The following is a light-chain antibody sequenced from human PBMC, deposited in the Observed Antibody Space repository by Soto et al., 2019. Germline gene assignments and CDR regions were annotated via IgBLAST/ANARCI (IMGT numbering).Light chain of an antibody. J-gene: IGLJ1*01. CDR2: EDN. Sequence: NFMLTQPHSVSESPGKTVTISCTRSSGSIASNSVQWYQQRPGSAPTTVIYEDNQRPSGVPDRFSGSIDSSSNSASLTISGLKTEDEAYYYCQSYDSSNQRVFGTGTKLTVL. V-gene: IGLV6-57*03. CDR1: SGSIASNS. CDR3: QSYDSSNQRV.